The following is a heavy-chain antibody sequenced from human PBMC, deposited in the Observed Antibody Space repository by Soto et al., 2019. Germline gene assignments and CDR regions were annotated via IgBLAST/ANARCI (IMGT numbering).Heavy chain of an antibody. CDR3: ARDKRELQLAWGFYGMDV. V-gene: IGHV1-69*06. Sequence: GASVKVSCKASGGTFSSYAISWVRQAPGQGLEWMGGIIPIFGTANYAQKFQGRVTITADKSTSTAYMELSSLRSEDTAVYYCARDKRELQLAWGFYGMDVWGQGTTVTVSS. J-gene: IGHJ6*02. CDR2: IIPIFGTA. D-gene: IGHD6-6*01. CDR1: GGTFSSYA.